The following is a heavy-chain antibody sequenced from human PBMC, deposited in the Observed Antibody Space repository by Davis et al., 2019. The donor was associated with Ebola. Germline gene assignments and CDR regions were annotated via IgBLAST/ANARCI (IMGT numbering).Heavy chain of an antibody. CDR2: INAGNGNT. CDR1: GYTFTSYA. D-gene: IGHD3-10*01. CDR3: ARDLRRDYYGSGSYYPIPSY. Sequence: AASVKVSCKASGYTFTSYAMHWVRQAPGQRLEWMGWINAGNGNTKYSQKFQGRVTITADKSTSTAYMELRSLRSDDTAVYYCARDLRRDYYGSGSYYPIPSYWGQGTLVTVSS. J-gene: IGHJ4*02. V-gene: IGHV1-3*01.